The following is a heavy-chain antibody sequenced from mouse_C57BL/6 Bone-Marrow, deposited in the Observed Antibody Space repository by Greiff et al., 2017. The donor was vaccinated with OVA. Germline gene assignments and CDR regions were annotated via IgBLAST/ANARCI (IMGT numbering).Heavy chain of an antibody. CDR2: IDPSDSYT. V-gene: IGHV1-50*01. Sequence: QVQLQQPGAELVKPGASVKLSCKASGYTFTSYWMQWVKQRPGQGLEWIGEIDPSDSYTNYNQKFKGKATLTEDTSSSTAYMQLSSLTSEDSAVYYCAREDYYGSSPYWYFDVWGTGTTVTVSS. CDR3: AREDYYGSSPYWYFDV. D-gene: IGHD1-1*01. J-gene: IGHJ1*03. CDR1: GYTFTSYW.